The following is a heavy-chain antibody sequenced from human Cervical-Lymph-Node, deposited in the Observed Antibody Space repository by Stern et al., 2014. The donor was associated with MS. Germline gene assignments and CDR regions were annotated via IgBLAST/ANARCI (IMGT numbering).Heavy chain of an antibody. V-gene: IGHV2-5*02. J-gene: IGHJ4*02. D-gene: IGHD1-1*01. CDR2: IYWDDDK. CDR3: AHRGAEGSTWNGGYFHY. CDR1: GFSLTTSGVG. Sequence: QVTLRESGPTLVKPTQTLTLTCTFSGFSLTTSGVGVGWIRQPPGKALESLALIYWDDDKRYNPSLKSRLTITKDTPKNKVVLTMTNMAPGDTATYYCAHRGAEGSTWNGGYFHYGGQGPLVTVSS.